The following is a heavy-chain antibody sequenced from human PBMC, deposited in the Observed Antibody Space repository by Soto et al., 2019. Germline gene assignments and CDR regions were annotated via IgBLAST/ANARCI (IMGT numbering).Heavy chain of an antibody. CDR1: GYTFTTYY. J-gene: IGHJ4*02. CDR3: ARGHFFGSSSLYVDY. Sequence: QVQLVQSGAEVKKPGASVKVSCKASGYTFTTYYMHWVRQAPGQGLEWMGIINPSGGSTSYAQKFQGRVTMTRETSTSTVYMELSSLRSEDTAVYYCARGHFFGSSSLYVDYWGQGTLVTVSS. D-gene: IGHD6-6*01. CDR2: INPSGGST. V-gene: IGHV1-46*03.